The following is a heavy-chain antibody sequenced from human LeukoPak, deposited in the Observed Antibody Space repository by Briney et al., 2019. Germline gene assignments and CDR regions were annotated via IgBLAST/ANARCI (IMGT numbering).Heavy chain of an antibody. Sequence: ASVKVSCKAFGYTFNNYGIGWVRQAPGQGLEWMGWIRTYNGNTKYAQKFQGRVTLTTDTSTNTAYMELRSLRSDDTAVFYCARDVVGATGGEGAFDIWGQGTMLTVSS. CDR3: ARDVVGATGGEGAFDI. D-gene: IGHD1-26*01. CDR1: GYTFNNYG. CDR2: IRTYNGNT. V-gene: IGHV1-18*01. J-gene: IGHJ3*02.